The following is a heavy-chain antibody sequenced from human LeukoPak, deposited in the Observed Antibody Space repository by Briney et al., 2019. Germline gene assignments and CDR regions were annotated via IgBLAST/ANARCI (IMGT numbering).Heavy chain of an antibody. CDR1: GGTFLSHT. J-gene: IGHJ5*02. CDR2: ITPVIETA. CDR3: ARVNLRGSNYNWFDP. Sequence: GASVKVSSKTSGGTFLSHTFSWVRQAPGRGLEWVGKITPVIETANYAQTFQGRVSIYADKSTTTVYMDLSGLRPDDTAVYYCARVNLRGSNYNWFDPWGQGTRVTVSS. D-gene: IGHD3-10*01. V-gene: IGHV1-69*08.